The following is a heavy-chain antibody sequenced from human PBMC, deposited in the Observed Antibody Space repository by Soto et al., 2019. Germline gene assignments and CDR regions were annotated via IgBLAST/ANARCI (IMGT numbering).Heavy chain of an antibody. CDR3: AKDGGIVVVPAATDFDY. Sequence: GGSLRLSCAASGFTFSSYAMSWVRQAPGKGLEWVSAISGSGGSTYYADSVKGRFTISRDNSKNTLYLQMNSLRAEDTAVYYCAKDGGIVVVPAATDFDYWGQGTLVTVSS. CDR2: ISGSGGST. V-gene: IGHV3-23*01. D-gene: IGHD2-2*01. CDR1: GFTFSSYA. J-gene: IGHJ4*02.